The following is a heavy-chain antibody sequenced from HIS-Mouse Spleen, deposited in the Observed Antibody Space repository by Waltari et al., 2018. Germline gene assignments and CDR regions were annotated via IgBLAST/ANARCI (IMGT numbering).Heavy chain of an antibody. CDR2: IYYSGST. CDR1: VRSIRRRGYS. Sequence: QVQLQESGPGLVKPSQPLSPTCPVPVRSIRRRGYSPPSIRPHPAHGLEWIGYIYYSGSTYYNPSLKSRVTISVDTSKNQFSLKLSSVTAADTAVYYCARSPYYDFWSGYSDNWFDPWGQGTLVTVSS. D-gene: IGHD3-3*01. V-gene: IGHV4-31*03. CDR3: ARSPYYDFWSGYSDNWFDP. J-gene: IGHJ5*02.